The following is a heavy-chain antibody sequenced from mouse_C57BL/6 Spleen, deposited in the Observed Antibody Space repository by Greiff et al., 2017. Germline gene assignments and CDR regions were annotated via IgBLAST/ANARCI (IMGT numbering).Heavy chain of an antibody. D-gene: IGHD1-1*01. CDR1: GYTFTDYA. Sequence: QVQLKESGPELVRPGVSVKISCTGSGYTFTDYAMHWVQQSHAKSLEWIGVISTYYGDASYNQKFKDKATMTVDKSSSTAYMELARLTSEDSAFYYLVPYYYGSSQFAYWGQGTLVTVSA. V-gene: IGHV1-67*01. CDR3: VPYYYGSSQFAY. CDR2: ISTYYGDA. J-gene: IGHJ3*01.